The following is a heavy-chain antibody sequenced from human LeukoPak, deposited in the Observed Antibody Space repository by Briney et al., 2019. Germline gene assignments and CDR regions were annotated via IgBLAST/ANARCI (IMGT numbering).Heavy chain of an antibody. CDR3: ARVLGDYYDSSGPFDY. CDR1: GFTLSDYY. D-gene: IGHD3-22*01. V-gene: IGHV3-11*01. J-gene: IGHJ4*02. Sequence: AGGSLRLSCAASGFTLSDYYMSWIRQAPGKGLEGVSYISSSGSTIYYADSVKGRFTISRDNAKNSLYLQMNSLRAEDTAVYYCARVLGDYYDSSGPFDYWGQGTLVTVSS. CDR2: ISSSGSTI.